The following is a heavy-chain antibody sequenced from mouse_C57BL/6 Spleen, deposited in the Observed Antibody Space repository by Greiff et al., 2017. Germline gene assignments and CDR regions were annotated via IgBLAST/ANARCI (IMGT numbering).Heavy chain of an antibody. CDR3: TGLGNYGSSYWYFDV. Sequence: EVKVVESGEGLVKPGGSLKLSCAASGFTFSSYAMSWVRQTPEKRLEWVAYISSGGDYIYYADTVKGRFTISRDNARNTLYLQMSSLKSEDTAMYYCTGLGNYGSSYWYFDVWGTGTTVTVSS. CDR2: ISSGGDYI. V-gene: IGHV5-9-1*02. J-gene: IGHJ1*03. CDR1: GFTFSSYA. D-gene: IGHD1-1*01.